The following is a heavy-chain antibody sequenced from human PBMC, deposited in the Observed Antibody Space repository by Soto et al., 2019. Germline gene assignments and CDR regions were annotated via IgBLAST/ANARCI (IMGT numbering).Heavy chain of an antibody. CDR1: GGSISSGNYY. V-gene: IGHV4-31*03. CDR2: IAYSGNT. CDR3: ATARGGYCTNGICYTDFDY. D-gene: IGHD2-8*01. Sequence: SETLFLTCTVSGGSISSGNYYWSWIRQHPGKGLEWIGYIAYSGNTYYNPSLKSRVSMSVDTSKNQFSLKLSSVTAADTAVYYCATARGGYCTNGICYTDFDYWGQGTLVTVSS. J-gene: IGHJ4*02.